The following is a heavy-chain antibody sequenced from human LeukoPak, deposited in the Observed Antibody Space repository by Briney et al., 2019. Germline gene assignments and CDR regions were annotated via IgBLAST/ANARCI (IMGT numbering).Heavy chain of an antibody. V-gene: IGHV3-15*04. CDR1: GFSLSRDW. CDR3: TTEQAISRGVIHAY. CDR2: SERESGGGTT. D-gene: IGHD3-10*01. J-gene: IGHJ4*02. Sequence: GGSLRLSCAASGFSLSRDWVTWVRQAPGKGLEWVGRSERESGGGTTDYAAAVKGSFTISRDATEHTVLMQIISLKTEDAAYFYSTTEQAISRGVIHAYWGQGALVAVSS.